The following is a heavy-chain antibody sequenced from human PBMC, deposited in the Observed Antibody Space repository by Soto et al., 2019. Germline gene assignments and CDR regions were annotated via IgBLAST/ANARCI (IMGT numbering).Heavy chain of an antibody. Sequence: GGSLRLSCAASGFTFSTYAMHWVRQAPGKGLEWVAAISSDGSNKYYADSVKGRFTISRDNSKNTLSLQTNSLRAEDTAIYYCARGDGLTTYYFDYWGQGTLVTVSS. D-gene: IGHD1-1*01. CDR1: GFTFSTYA. CDR3: ARGDGLTTYYFDY. CDR2: ISSDGSNK. J-gene: IGHJ4*02. V-gene: IGHV3-30*04.